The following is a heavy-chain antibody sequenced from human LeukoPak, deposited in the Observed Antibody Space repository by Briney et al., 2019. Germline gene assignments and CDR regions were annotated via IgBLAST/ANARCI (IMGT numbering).Heavy chain of an antibody. Sequence: SETLSLTCAVYGGSFSGYYWSWIRQPPGKGLEWIGEIYHSGSTNYNPSLKSRVTISVDTSRNQFSLKLSSVTAADTAVYYCARNDYVWGSYRLFDYWGQGTLVTVSS. CDR2: IYHSGST. V-gene: IGHV4-34*01. J-gene: IGHJ4*02. D-gene: IGHD3-16*02. CDR1: GGSFSGYY. CDR3: ARNDYVWGSYRLFDY.